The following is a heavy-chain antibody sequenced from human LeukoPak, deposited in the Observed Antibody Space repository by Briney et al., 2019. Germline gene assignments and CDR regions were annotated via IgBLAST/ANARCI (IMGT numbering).Heavy chain of an antibody. CDR1: GGSISSYY. CDR3: ARQASYSFYAMDV. J-gene: IGHJ6*02. Sequence: SETLSLTCTVSGGSISSYYWSWIRQPPGKGLEWIGFIYYTGTTYYNPSLKSRITISVDTSKNQFSLTLTSVTAADTATYYCARQASYSFYAMDVWGPGTTVTVSS. V-gene: IGHV4-59*08. CDR2: IYYTGTT.